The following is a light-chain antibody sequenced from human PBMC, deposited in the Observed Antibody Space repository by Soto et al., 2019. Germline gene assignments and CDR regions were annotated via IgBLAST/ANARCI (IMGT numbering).Light chain of an antibody. CDR2: AAS. Sequence: AIQMTQSPSSLSASVGDRVTITCRASQGIRNDLNWYQQKPGKAPKLLIYAASSLQSGVPSKFSGSGSGTDFTLNISSLQPEDFATYYCLQDYNYPRTFGQGTKMEIK. CDR1: QGIRND. J-gene: IGKJ1*01. CDR3: LQDYNYPRT. V-gene: IGKV1-6*01.